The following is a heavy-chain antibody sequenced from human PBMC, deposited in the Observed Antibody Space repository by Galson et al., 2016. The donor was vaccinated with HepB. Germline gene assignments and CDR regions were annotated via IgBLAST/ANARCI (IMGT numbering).Heavy chain of an antibody. Sequence: SLRLSCAASAFSFSSFSMNWVRQAPGKGLEWLSYISETSSHIYYADSVRGRFTNSRDNANNALFLELNSLRAEDTAVYSCARDFAGLARFSGMDLWGQGTTVTVSS. V-gene: IGHV3-21*01. J-gene: IGHJ6*02. CDR3: ARDFAGLARFSGMDL. CDR2: ISETSSHI. CDR1: AFSFSSFS. D-gene: IGHD6-6*01.